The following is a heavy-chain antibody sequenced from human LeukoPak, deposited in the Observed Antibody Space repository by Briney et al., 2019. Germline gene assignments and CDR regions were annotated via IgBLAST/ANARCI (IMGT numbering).Heavy chain of an antibody. V-gene: IGHV1-2*02. CDR3: ARDRSGRKIMVVAATVFGY. D-gene: IGHD2-15*01. Sequence: ASVKVPCKASGYTFTGYYMHWVRQAPGQGLEWMGWINPNSGGTNYAQKFQGRVTMTRDTSISTAYMELSRLRSDDTAVYYCARDRSGRKIMVVAATVFGYWGQGTLVTVSS. J-gene: IGHJ4*02. CDR2: INPNSGGT. CDR1: GYTFTGYY.